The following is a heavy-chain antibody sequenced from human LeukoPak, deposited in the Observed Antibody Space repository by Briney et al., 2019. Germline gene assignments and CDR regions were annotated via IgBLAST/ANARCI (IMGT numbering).Heavy chain of an antibody. CDR1: GFTLSSFA. J-gene: IGHJ2*01. CDR2: IVGSGAST. Sequence: GGSLRLSCAASGFTLSSFAMSWVRQAPGKGLEWVSAIVGSGASTYYADSVKGRFTISRDDSKNTLHLQMNSLRAEDTAIYHCAKVRVVGDYNWFFDLWGRGTLVTVSS. CDR3: AKVRVVGDYNWFFDL. V-gene: IGHV3-23*01. D-gene: IGHD4-17*01.